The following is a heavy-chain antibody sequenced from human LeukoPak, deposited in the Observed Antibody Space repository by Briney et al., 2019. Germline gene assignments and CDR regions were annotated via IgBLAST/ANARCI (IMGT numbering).Heavy chain of an antibody. CDR1: GFTFSSYA. CDR3: AKVRGNSGSYYPDYFDY. CDR2: ISGSGGST. Sequence: GGSLRLSCAASGFTFSSYAMSWVRQAPGKGVEWVSAISGSGGSTYYADSVKGRFAISRDNSKNTLYLQMNSLRAEDTAVYYCAKVRGNSGSYYPDYFDYWGQGTLVTVSS. J-gene: IGHJ4*02. V-gene: IGHV3-23*01. D-gene: IGHD1-26*01.